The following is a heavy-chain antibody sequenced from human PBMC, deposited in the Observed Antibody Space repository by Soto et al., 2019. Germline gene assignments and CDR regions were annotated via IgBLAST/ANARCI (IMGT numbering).Heavy chain of an antibody. V-gene: IGHV4-4*02. CDR1: GVSISSNNW. D-gene: IGHD3-22*01. J-gene: IGHJ4*02. CDR3: ARSSRYQYDSSEGNFDY. Sequence: QVQLQESGPGLVKPSGTLSLTCAVSGVSISSNNWWSWVRQPPGKGLEWIGAMYHTGSTNYNPSLKSRVTRSVDKSKNHFSLELNSVTAADTAVYYCARSSRYQYDSSEGNFDYWGQGTLVTVSS. CDR2: MYHTGST.